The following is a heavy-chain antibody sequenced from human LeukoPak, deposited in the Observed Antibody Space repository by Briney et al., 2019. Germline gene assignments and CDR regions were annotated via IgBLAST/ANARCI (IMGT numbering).Heavy chain of an antibody. V-gene: IGHV1-18*01. CDR2: ISAYNGNT. Sequence: EASVKVSCKASGYTFTSYGISWVRQAPGQGLEWMGWISAYNGNTNYAQKLQGRVTMTTDTSTSTAYMELRSLRSDDTAVYYCARDRTNIVVVPAARPEDALDYWGQGTLVTVSS. D-gene: IGHD2-2*01. CDR3: ARDRTNIVVVPAARPEDALDY. CDR1: GYTFTSYG. J-gene: IGHJ4*02.